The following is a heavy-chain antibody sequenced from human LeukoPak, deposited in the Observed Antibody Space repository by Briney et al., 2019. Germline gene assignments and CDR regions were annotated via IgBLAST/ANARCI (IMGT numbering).Heavy chain of an antibody. D-gene: IGHD3-10*01. V-gene: IGHV4-39*07. J-gene: IGHJ4*02. CDR1: GGSISSSSYY. Sequence: SETLSLTCSVSGGSISSSSYYWGWIRQPPGKGLEWIGTMYDSGSTYYNPSLKSRVTISVDTSKNQFSLKLSSVTAADTAVYYCARQMLGYYYGSGSYYYFDYWGQGTLVTVSS. CDR2: MYDSGST. CDR3: ARQMLGYYYGSGSYYYFDY.